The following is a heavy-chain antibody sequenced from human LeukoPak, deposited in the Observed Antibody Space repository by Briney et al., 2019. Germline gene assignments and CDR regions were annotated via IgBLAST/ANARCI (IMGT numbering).Heavy chain of an antibody. CDR2: INPNSGGT. CDR1: GYTFAGYY. D-gene: IGHD3-22*01. CDR3: ARVGTMIVVAPGY. J-gene: IGHJ4*02. Sequence: ASVKVSCKASGYTFAGYYMHWVRQAPGQGLEWMGRINPNSGGTSYAQKFQGRVTMTRDTAISTAYMWLRSLRSDDTAVYYCARVGTMIVVAPGYWGQGTLVTVSS. V-gene: IGHV1-2*06.